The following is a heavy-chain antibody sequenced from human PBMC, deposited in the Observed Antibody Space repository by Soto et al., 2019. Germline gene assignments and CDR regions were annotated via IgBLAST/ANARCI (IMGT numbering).Heavy chain of an antibody. J-gene: IGHJ4*02. Sequence: ASLKVSCKASGGTFSSYAISWVRQAPGQGLEWMGGIIPIFGTANYAQKFQGRVTITADESTSTAYMELSSLRSEDTAVYYCARGFIGYSSSSGSWGQGTLVTVSS. CDR3: ARGFIGYSSSSGS. CDR2: IIPIFGTA. D-gene: IGHD6-13*01. V-gene: IGHV1-69*13. CDR1: GGTFSSYA.